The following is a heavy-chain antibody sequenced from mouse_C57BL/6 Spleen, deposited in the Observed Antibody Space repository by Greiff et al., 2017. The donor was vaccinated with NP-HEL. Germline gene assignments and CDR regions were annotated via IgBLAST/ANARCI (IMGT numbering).Heavy chain of an antibody. Sequence: QVQLQQPGAELVRPGSSVKLSCKASGYTFTSYWMDWVKQRPGQGLEWIGNIYPSDSETHYNQKFKDKATLTVDKSSSTAYMQLSSLTSEDSAVYYCARWDYDYEAYWGQGTLVTVSA. V-gene: IGHV1-61*01. J-gene: IGHJ3*01. D-gene: IGHD2-4*01. CDR3: ARWDYDYEAY. CDR2: IYPSDSET. CDR1: GYTFTSYW.